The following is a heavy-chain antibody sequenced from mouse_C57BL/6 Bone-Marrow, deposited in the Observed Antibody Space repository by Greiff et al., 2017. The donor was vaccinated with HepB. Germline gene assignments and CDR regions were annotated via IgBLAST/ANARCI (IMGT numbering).Heavy chain of an antibody. CDR3: ARGGPTIVTTWYFDV. J-gene: IGHJ1*03. CDR2: ISDGGSYT. Sequence: EVQVVKSGGGLVKPGGSLKLSCAASGFTFSSYAMSWVRQTPEKRLEWVATISDGGSYTYYPDNVKGRFTISRDNAKNNLYLQMSHLKSEDTAMYYCARGGPTIVTTWYFDVWGTGTTVTVSS. V-gene: IGHV5-4*01. CDR1: GFTFSSYA. D-gene: IGHD2-5*01.